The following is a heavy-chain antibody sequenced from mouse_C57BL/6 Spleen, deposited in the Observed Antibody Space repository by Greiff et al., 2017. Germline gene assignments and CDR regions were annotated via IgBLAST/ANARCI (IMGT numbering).Heavy chain of an antibody. V-gene: IGHV5-4*03. CDR3: ARKGYGKEAWFAY. Sequence: EVKLQESGGGLVKPGGSLKLSCAASGFTFSSYAMSWVRQTPEKRLEWVATISDGGSYTYYPDNVKGRFTISRDNAKNNLYLQMSHLKSEDTAMYYCARKGYGKEAWFAYWGQGTLVTVSA. J-gene: IGHJ3*01. CDR2: ISDGGSYT. CDR1: GFTFSSYA. D-gene: IGHD2-10*02.